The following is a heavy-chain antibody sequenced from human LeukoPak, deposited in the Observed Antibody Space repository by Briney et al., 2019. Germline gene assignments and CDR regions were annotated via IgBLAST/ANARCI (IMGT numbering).Heavy chain of an antibody. J-gene: IGHJ4*02. CDR3: ARGGKTYYYDGSGSPAFDY. V-gene: IGHV4-59*01. D-gene: IGHD3-22*01. CDR1: GGSINNYY. CDR2: IYYSGST. Sequence: SETLSLTCTVSGGSINNYYWSWIRQPPGKGLEWIGYIYYSGSTNYNPSLKSRVPISVDTSKNQFSLKLSSVTAADTAVYYCARGGKTYYYDGSGSPAFDYWGQGTLVTVSS.